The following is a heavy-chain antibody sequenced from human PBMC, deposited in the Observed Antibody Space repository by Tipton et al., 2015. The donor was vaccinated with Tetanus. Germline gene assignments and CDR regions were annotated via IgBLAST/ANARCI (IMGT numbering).Heavy chain of an antibody. D-gene: IGHD3-22*01. CDR2: IYYSGTT. Sequence: TLSLTCSVSDGPVSSGGFYWGWVRQVTGKGLEWIGNIYYSGTTYYTPSLRGRLSISVDTSKNQFSLKLTSVTAADTAVYYCARAVRFYYDSSTYYQYYFDSWGQGTLVTVSS. CDR3: ARAVRFYYDSSTYYQYYFDS. V-gene: IGHV4-31*03. J-gene: IGHJ4*02. CDR1: DGPVSSGGFY.